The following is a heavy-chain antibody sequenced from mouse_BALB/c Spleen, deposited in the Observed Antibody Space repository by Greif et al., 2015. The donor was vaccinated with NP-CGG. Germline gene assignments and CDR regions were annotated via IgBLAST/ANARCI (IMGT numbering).Heavy chain of an antibody. Sequence: EVKLVESGGGLVKPGGSLKLSCAASGLTFSSYAMSWVRQTPEKRLEWVASISSGGSTYYPDSVKGRFTISRDNARNILYLQMSSLRSEDTAMYYCARENYGYARFAYWGQGTLVTVSA. CDR2: ISSGGST. J-gene: IGHJ3*01. CDR1: GLTFSSYA. CDR3: ARENYGYARFAY. V-gene: IGHV5-6-5*01. D-gene: IGHD1-2*01.